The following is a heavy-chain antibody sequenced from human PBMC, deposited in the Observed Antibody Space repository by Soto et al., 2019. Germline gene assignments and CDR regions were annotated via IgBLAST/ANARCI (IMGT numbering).Heavy chain of an antibody. V-gene: IGHV1-58*01. CDR2: IVVGSGNT. CDR3: AADRYCSSTRCPNCFDP. J-gene: IGHJ5*02. Sequence: SVKVSCKASGFTFTSSAVQWVRQARGQRLEWIGWIVVGSGNTNYAQKFQERVTITRDMSTSTAYMELSSLRSEDTAVYYCAADRYCSSTRCPNCFDPWGQGTLVTRLL. CDR1: GFTFTSSA. D-gene: IGHD2-2*01.